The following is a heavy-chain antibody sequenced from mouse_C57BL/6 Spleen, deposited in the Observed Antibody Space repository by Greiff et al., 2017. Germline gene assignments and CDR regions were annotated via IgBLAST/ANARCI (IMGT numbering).Heavy chain of an antibody. CDR3: ARRYYDYDDAMDY. J-gene: IGHJ4*01. Sequence: QVQLQQSGAELVKPGASVKISCKASGYAFSSYWMNWVKQRPGKGLEWIGQIYPGDGDTNYNGKFKGKATLTADKSSSTAYMQLSSLTSEDSAVYFCARRYYDYDDAMDYWGQGTSVTGSS. CDR1: GYAFSSYW. CDR2: IYPGDGDT. V-gene: IGHV1-80*01. D-gene: IGHD2-4*01.